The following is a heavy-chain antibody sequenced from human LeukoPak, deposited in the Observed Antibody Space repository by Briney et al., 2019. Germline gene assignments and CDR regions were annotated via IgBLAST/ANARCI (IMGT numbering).Heavy chain of an antibody. CDR2: IYTSGST. D-gene: IGHD3-9*01. CDR1: GGSISSYY. V-gene: IGHV4-4*07. Sequence: SETLSLTCTVSGGSISSYYWSWIRQPAGKGLEWIGRIYTSGSTNYNPSLKSRVTMSVDTSKNQFSLKLSSLTAADTAVYYCASENYDILTGYYIWGQGTLVTVSS. CDR3: ASENYDILTGYYI. J-gene: IGHJ4*02.